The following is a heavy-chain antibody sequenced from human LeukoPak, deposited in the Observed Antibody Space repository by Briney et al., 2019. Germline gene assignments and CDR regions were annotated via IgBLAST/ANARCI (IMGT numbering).Heavy chain of an antibody. Sequence: GASVKVSCKVSGYTLIELSMHWVRQAPGKGLEWMGGFDPDDGETTYAQKFQGRVTMTEDTSTDTAYMELSSLRSEDTAMYYCARGVGATISYYHYYIDVWGKGTTVTVSS. V-gene: IGHV1-24*01. D-gene: IGHD1-26*01. CDR2: FDPDDGET. CDR1: GYTLIELS. CDR3: ARGVGATISYYHYYIDV. J-gene: IGHJ6*03.